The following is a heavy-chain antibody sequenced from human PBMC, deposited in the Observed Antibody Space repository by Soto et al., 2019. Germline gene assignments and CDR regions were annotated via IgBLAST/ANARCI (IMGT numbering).Heavy chain of an antibody. V-gene: IGHV2-5*02. D-gene: IGHD1-26*01. Sequence: QITLKESGPTLVKPTQPLTLTCTFSGFSLTTDRVGVGWIRQPPGEALEWLAVIYWDDSKTSSPSLESRLTITTDTSKNQVALTMTIMDSLDTATYYCAPAYGGRSLYWGQGTLVPVSS. CDR3: APAYGGRSLY. CDR2: IYWDDSK. CDR1: GFSLTTDRVG. J-gene: IGHJ4*02.